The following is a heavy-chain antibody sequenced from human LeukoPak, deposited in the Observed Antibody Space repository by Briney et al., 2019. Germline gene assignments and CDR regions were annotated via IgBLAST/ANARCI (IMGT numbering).Heavy chain of an antibody. CDR1: DFLVISNY. CDR3: VRKSFGESVY. Sequence: GGTLRLSCAPYDFLVISNYMSWVRQPPGKGLEWVSLLYSGGRSYLADPVKGRFSISRDDSNNAVYLQMNSLRPEDTAVYYCVRKSFGESVYWGQGSLVTVSS. V-gene: IGHV3-53*01. CDR2: LYSGGRS. D-gene: IGHD3-10*01. J-gene: IGHJ4*02.